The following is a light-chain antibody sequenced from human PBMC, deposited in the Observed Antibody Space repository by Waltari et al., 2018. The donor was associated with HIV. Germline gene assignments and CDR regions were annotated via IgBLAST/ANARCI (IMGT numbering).Light chain of an antibody. CDR3: SSFAGTGTPM. Sequence: QSVLTQPPSVSGAPGQRVTLSCTGSRSNIGTHEVHWYQQLPGTAPRLLIYNTNSRPSGVPDRFSGSKAGTSASLAINGLQAEDEADYFCSSFAGTGTPMFGGGTKLTVL. V-gene: IGLV1-40*01. J-gene: IGLJ3*02. CDR1: RSNIGTHE. CDR2: NTN.